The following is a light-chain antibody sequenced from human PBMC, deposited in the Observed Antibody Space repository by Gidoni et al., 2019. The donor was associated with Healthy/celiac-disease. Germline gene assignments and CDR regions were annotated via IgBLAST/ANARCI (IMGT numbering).Light chain of an antibody. Sequence: EIQMTQSPSSLSASVGDRVTITCRASQSISSYLNWYQQKPGKAPKLLLHASSSLQSGVPSRFSVSGSGTDFTLTLSILQPEDFATYYCQQRYSQTFGGGTQVEIK. CDR1: QSISSY. CDR3: QQRYSQT. J-gene: IGKJ4*01. CDR2: ASS. V-gene: IGKV1-39*01.